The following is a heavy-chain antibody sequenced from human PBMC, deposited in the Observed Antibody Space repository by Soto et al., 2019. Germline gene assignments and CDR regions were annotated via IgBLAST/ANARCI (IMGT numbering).Heavy chain of an antibody. J-gene: IGHJ4*02. V-gene: IGHV3-48*03. CDR2: IGSSGSGI. D-gene: IGHD1-26*01. CDR1: GFTFSSYE. Sequence: GGSLRLSCAASGFTFSSYEMNWVRQAPGKGLEWVSYIGSSGSGIYYADFVKGRFTISRDNAKKSLYLQMNSLRAEDTAVYYCARDSTDSGSLDYWGQGTLVTGS. CDR3: ARDSTDSGSLDY.